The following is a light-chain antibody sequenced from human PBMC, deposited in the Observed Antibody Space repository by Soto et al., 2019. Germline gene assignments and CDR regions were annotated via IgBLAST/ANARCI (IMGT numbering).Light chain of an antibody. J-gene: IGKJ1*01. Sequence: EIVFTQSPGTLSLSPGERATLSCRASQSVSSSYLAWYQQKPGQAPRLLIYGASSRANGIPDRFSGSGSGTDLTLTISRLEPEDFAVYDCQQYGSSPTWTFGQGTKVDIK. CDR1: QSVSSSY. CDR3: QQYGSSPTWT. V-gene: IGKV3-20*01. CDR2: GAS.